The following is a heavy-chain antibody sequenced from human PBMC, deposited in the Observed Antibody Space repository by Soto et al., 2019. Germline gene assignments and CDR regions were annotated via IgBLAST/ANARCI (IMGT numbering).Heavy chain of an antibody. D-gene: IGHD3-16*01. V-gene: IGHV1-69*01. J-gene: IGHJ2*01. CDR3: ARPFQSWPGGWYFDL. CDR1: GGTFSSYS. Sequence: QVQLVQSGAEVKKPGSSVKVSCKASGGTFSSYSINWVRQAPGQGLEWMGGIIPIFGTANYAQKFQGRVTSTADESTSTAHMELSSLRNEDTAVYYCARPFQSWPGGWYFDLWGRGTLVTVSS. CDR2: IIPIFGTA.